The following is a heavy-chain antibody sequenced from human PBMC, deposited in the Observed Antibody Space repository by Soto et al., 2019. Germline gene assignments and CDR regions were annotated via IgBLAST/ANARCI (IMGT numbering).Heavy chain of an antibody. D-gene: IGHD1-26*01. Sequence: QVQQVESGGGVVQPGRSLRLSCAASGFTFSSYGTHWVRQAPGKGLEWVAVISYDGSNKYYADSVKGRFTISRDNSKNTLYLQMNSLRAEDTAVYYCATAQALGATSPPFDYWGQRTLVTVSS. CDR3: ATAQALGATSPPFDY. V-gene: IGHV3-30*03. CDR2: ISYDGSNK. J-gene: IGHJ4*02. CDR1: GFTFSSYG.